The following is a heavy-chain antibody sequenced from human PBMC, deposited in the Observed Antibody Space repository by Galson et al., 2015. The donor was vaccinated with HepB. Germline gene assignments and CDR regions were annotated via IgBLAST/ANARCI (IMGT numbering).Heavy chain of an antibody. CDR3: ARGVYGGNSGWGY. D-gene: IGHD4-23*01. J-gene: IGHJ4*02. V-gene: IGHV1-69*04. CDR2: IIPILDIA. Sequence: SVKVSCKASGGTFSSYAINWVRQAPGQGLEWMGRIIPILDIANYAQKFQGRVTITADKSTSTAYMELSSLRSEDTAVYYCARGVYGGNSGWGYGGQGTLVTVAS. CDR1: GGTFSSYA.